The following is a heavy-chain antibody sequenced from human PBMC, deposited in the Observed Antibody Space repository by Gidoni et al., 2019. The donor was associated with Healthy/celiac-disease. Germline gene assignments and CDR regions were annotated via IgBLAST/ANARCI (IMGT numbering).Heavy chain of an antibody. CDR1: GFTFSSYG. J-gene: IGHJ4*02. V-gene: IGHV3-33*01. CDR3: ARGDPNYYDSSGYYLGSY. D-gene: IGHD3-22*01. CDR2: IWYDGSNN. Sequence: QVQLVESGGGVVQPGRSLRLSCAASGFTFSSYGMHWVRQAPGKGLEWVAVIWYDGSNNYYADSVKGRFTISRDNSKNTLYLQMNSLRAEDTAVYYCARGDPNYYDSSGYYLGSYWGQGTLVTVSS.